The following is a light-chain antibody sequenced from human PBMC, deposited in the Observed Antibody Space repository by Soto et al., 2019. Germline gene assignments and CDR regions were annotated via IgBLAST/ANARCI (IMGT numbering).Light chain of an antibody. CDR2: KVS. J-gene: IGKJ2*01. Sequence: DIVMTQTPLSSRVTLGQPASISCRSSQSLLHRDGRTYLSWLQQRPGQPPRLLIYKVSNRLSGVPDRFSGSGAGTDFTLKISRVEADDVGVYYCMQATQFPPYTFGQGNKLEIE. V-gene: IGKV2-24*01. CDR1: QSLLHRDGRTY. CDR3: MQATQFPPYT.